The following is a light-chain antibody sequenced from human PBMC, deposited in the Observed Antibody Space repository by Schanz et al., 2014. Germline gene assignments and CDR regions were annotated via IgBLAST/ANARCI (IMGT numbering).Light chain of an antibody. CDR3: CSYARNYGLL. CDR2: DVS. Sequence: QSALTQPRSVSGSPGQSVTISCTGTSSDVGGYNYVSWYQQHPGKAPKLMIFDVSNRPSGVSNRFSGSKSGNTASLTISGLQTEDGADYYCCSYARNYGLLFGGGTKLTVL. CDR1: SSDVGGYNY. V-gene: IGLV2-11*01. J-gene: IGLJ2*01.